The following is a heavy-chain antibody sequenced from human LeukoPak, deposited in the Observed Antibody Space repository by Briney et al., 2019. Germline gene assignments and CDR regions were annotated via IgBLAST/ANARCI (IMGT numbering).Heavy chain of an antibody. Sequence: GGSLRLSCAASGFTFSSYAMHWVRQAPGKGLKWVSYITGSSSTIYYADSVKGRFTISRDNAKNSLYLQMNSLRDEDTAVYYCARPRGSYYRDAFDIWGQGTVVTVSS. CDR3: ARPRGSYYRDAFDI. J-gene: IGHJ3*02. CDR2: ITGSSSTI. CDR1: GFTFSSYA. D-gene: IGHD1-26*01. V-gene: IGHV3-48*02.